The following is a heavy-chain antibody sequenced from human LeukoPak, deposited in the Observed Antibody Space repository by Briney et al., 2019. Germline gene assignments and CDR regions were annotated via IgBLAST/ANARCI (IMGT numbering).Heavy chain of an antibody. J-gene: IGHJ4*02. CDR1: GFTFSSYA. CDR2: ISGSGGST. D-gene: IGHD3-16*02. Sequence: GGSLRLSCAASGFTFSSYAMSWVRQAPGKGLEWVSAISGSGGSTYYADSVKGRFTISRDNSKNTLYLQMNSLRAEDTAVYYCAKVDDYVWGSYRSFDYWDQGTLVTVSS. CDR3: AKVDDYVWGSYRSFDY. V-gene: IGHV3-23*01.